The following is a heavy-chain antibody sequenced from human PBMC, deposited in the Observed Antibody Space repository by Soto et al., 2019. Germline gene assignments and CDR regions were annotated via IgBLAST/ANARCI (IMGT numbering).Heavy chain of an antibody. CDR3: ARHARYPHYYIDV. CDR2: IYAGGST. Sequence: PSETLSLTCTVSGGSISTGTYYWGWVRQPPGKGLEWIGCIYAGGSTYYNPSLKSRVTISVDTSKNQFSLRLSSVAAADTAVYSCARHARYPHYYIDVWGTGTTVTVSS. V-gene: IGHV4-39*01. D-gene: IGHD3-9*01. J-gene: IGHJ6*03. CDR1: GGSISTGTYY.